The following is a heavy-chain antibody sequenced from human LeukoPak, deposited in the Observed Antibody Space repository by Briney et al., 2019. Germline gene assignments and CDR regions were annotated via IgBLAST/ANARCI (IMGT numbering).Heavy chain of an antibody. CDR3: ARTYYYDSSGYYLDY. CDR1: GYTFTSYG. Sequence: ASVKVSCKASGYTFTSYGISWVRQAPGQGLEWMGWINPNSGGTNYAQKFQGRVTMTRDTSISTAYMELSRLRSDDTAVYYCARTYYYDSSGYYLDYWGQGTLVTVSS. V-gene: IGHV1-2*02. J-gene: IGHJ4*02. D-gene: IGHD3-22*01. CDR2: INPNSGGT.